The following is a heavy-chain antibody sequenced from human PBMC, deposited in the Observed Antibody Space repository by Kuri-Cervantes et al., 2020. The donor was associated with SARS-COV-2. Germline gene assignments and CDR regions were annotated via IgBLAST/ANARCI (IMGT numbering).Heavy chain of an antibody. D-gene: IGHD2-15*01. CDR3: AKDQHGIVVVVAAIDY. Sequence: GGSLRLSCAASGFTFSYFGMHWVRQAPGKGLQWVAFIRYDGTITSCADSLKGRFTISRDNSKSTLYLQMNSLRAEDTAVYYCAKDQHGIVVVVAAIDYWGQGTLVTVSS. CDR1: GFTFSYFG. V-gene: IGHV3-30*02. CDR2: IRYDGTIT. J-gene: IGHJ4*02.